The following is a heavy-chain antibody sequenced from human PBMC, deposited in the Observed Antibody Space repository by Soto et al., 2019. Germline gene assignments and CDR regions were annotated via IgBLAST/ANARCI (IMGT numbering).Heavy chain of an antibody. CDR3: ERDLSAPIVNCSVALRDQHSNKTRRASALLVSSDY. V-gene: IGHV3-7*01. CDR1: GFNFSGSW. Sequence: EGSLRLSCAPSGFNFSGSWMSWARETPEKGLERMANIKQDGSEQSYVDSMKGRFTISRDNAKNSLYLQMNSLRAEDTAVSYRERDLSAPIVNCSVALRDQHSNKTRRASALLVSSDYRRQVTL. CDR2: IKQDGSEQ. D-gene: IGHD3-16*02. J-gene: IGHJ4*02.